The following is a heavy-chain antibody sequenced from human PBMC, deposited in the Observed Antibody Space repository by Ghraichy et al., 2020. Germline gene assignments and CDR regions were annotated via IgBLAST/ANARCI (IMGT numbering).Heavy chain of an antibody. CDR3: ARTGGILTGYLFDP. CDR1: GGSISSYY. D-gene: IGHD3-9*01. Sequence: SETLSLTCTVSGGSISSYYWSWIRQPPGKGLEWIGYIYYSGSTNYNPSLKSRVTISVDTSKNQFSLKLSSVTAADTAVYYCARTGGILTGYLFDPWGQGTLVTVSS. V-gene: IGHV4-59*08. CDR2: IYYSGST. J-gene: IGHJ5*02.